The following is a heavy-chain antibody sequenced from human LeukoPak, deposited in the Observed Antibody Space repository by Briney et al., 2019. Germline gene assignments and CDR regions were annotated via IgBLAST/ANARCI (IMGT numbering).Heavy chain of an antibody. CDR1: GGSISSGGYY. CDR2: IYYSGST. CDR3: ARVGSSSLFDY. J-gene: IGHJ4*02. V-gene: IGHV4-31*03. D-gene: IGHD6-13*01. Sequence: SETLSLTCTVSGGSISSGGYYWSWIRQHPGTGLEWIGYIYYSGSTYYNPSLKSRVTISVDTSKNQFSLKLSSVTAADTAVYYCARVGSSSLFDYWGQGTLVTVSS.